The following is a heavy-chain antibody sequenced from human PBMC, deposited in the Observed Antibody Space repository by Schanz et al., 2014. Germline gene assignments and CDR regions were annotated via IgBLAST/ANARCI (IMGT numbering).Heavy chain of an antibody. Sequence: QVQLVESGGGVVQPGRSLRLSCAASGFTFSTCAMHWVRQAPGKGLEWVAVISYDGRNKYFADSVKGRFTISRDSSRNTLYLQMNSLRAEDTAVYYCASLYDREYFDYWGQGTLVTVSS. D-gene: IGHD2-8*01. CDR3: ASLYDREYFDY. CDR1: GFTFSTCA. V-gene: IGHV3-30*14. CDR2: ISYDGRNK. J-gene: IGHJ4*02.